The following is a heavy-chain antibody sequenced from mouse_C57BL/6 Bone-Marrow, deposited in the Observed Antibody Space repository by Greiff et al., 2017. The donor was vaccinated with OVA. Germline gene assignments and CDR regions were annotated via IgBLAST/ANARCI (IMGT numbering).Heavy chain of an antibody. V-gene: IGHV1-54*01. CDR1: GYAFTNYL. CDR3: ARDVLYAMDY. CDR2: INPGSGGT. Sequence: VQLVESGAELVRPGTSVKVSCKASGYAFTNYLIEWVKQRPGQGLEWIGVINPGSGGTNYNEKFKGKATLTADKSSSTAYMQLRSLTSEDSAVYFCARDVLYAMDYWGQGTSVTVSS. J-gene: IGHJ4*01.